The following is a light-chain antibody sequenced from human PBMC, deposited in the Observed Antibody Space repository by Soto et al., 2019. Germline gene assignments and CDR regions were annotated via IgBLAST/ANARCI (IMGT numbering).Light chain of an antibody. CDR1: QDIDNY. J-gene: IGKJ4*01. V-gene: IGKV1-33*01. CDR3: QQSDKLPLT. CDR2: DAS. Sequence: DIQMTQSPSSLSASVGDRVTITCQASQDIDNYLNWYQQKPGKAPKLLIYDASNLETGVPSRFSGSGSGTDFTFAISSLQPEDIATNYCQQSDKLPLTFGGGTKVQI.